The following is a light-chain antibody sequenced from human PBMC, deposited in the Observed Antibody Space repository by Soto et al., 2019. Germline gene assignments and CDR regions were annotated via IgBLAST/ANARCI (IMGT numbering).Light chain of an antibody. J-gene: IGLJ2*01. CDR3: SSYTSSSTLV. CDR1: SSDVGTYNR. V-gene: IGLV2-18*02. CDR2: EVS. Sequence: QSVLTQPPSVSGSPGQSVIISCTGTSSDVGTYNRVSWYQQPPGTAPKLMIYEVSNRPSGISNRFSGSKSGNTASLTLSGLQAEDEADYYCSSYTSSSTLVFGGGTQLTVL.